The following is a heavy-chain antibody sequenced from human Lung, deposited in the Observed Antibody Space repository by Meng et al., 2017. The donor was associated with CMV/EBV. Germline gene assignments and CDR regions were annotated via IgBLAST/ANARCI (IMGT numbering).Heavy chain of an antibody. Sequence: GGSLKISCTASGFTFSTYDFHWVRQPTGKGLEWVSSIGTVGDTYSIGSVKGRFINSREDAKNSVYLQMNGLRDGDTGLYYCARARSPTHFDYWGQGALVTVSS. V-gene: IGHV3-13*01. CDR1: GFTFSTYD. CDR2: IGTVGDT. CDR3: ARARSPTHFDY. J-gene: IGHJ4*02.